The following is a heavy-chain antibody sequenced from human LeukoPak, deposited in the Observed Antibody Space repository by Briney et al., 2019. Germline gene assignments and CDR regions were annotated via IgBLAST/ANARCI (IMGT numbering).Heavy chain of an antibody. CDR3: ARDHGGSGSLGVAFDI. Sequence: ASVKVSCKASGYTFTSYAMHWVRQAPGQRLEWMGWINAGNGNTKYSQKFQGRVTITADESTSTAYMELSSLRSEDTAVYYCARDHGGSGSLGVAFDIWGQGTMVTVSS. CDR2: INAGNGNT. V-gene: IGHV1-3*01. CDR1: GYTFTSYA. D-gene: IGHD3-22*01. J-gene: IGHJ3*02.